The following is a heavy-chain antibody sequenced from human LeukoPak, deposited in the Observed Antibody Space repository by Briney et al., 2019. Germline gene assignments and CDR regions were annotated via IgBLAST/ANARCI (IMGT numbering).Heavy chain of an antibody. V-gene: IGHV1-2*02. CDR2: INPNSGGT. Sequence: AXXTVXCKASGYTFTGYYMHWVRQAPGQXLEWMGWINPNSGGTNYAQKFQGRVTMTRDTSISTAYMELSRLRSDDTAVYYCARDLGVKLGIPDYWGQGTLVTVSS. CDR3: ARDLGVKLGIPDY. J-gene: IGHJ4*02. D-gene: IGHD7-27*01. CDR1: GYTFTGYY.